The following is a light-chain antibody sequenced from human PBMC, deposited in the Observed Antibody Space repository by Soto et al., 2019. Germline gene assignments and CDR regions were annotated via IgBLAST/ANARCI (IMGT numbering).Light chain of an antibody. CDR2: EVR. V-gene: IGLV2-14*01. J-gene: IGLJ3*02. Sequence: QSALTQPASVSGSPGQSITISCTGTSSDVGGYNYVSWYQQHPGKAPKVMIYEVRNRPSGVSNRFSGSKSGNTASLTISGLQAEDEADYYCNSYTSSSTRVFGGGTQLTVL. CDR1: SSDVGGYNY. CDR3: NSYTSSSTRV.